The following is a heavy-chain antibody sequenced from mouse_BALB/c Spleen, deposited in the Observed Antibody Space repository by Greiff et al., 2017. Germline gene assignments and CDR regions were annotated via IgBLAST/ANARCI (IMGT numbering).Heavy chain of an antibody. Sequence: QVQLKESGAELARPGASVKLSCKASGYTFTSYWMQWVKQRPGQGLEWIGAIYPGDGDTRYTQKFKGKATLTADKSSSTAYMQLSSLASEDSAVYYCARWGHWYFDVWDAGTTVAVSS. V-gene: IGHV1-87*01. D-gene: IGHD2-3*01. J-gene: IGHJ1*01. CDR2: IYPGDGDT. CDR1: GYTFTSYW. CDR3: ARWGHWYFDV.